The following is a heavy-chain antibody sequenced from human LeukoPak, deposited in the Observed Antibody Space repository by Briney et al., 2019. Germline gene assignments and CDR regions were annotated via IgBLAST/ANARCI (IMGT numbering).Heavy chain of an antibody. V-gene: IGHV4-59*12. Sequence: SETLSLTCTVSGGSISSYYWSWIRQPPGKGLERIGYIYYSGSTNYNPSLKSRVTISVDTSKNQFSLKLSSVTAADTAVYYCARRGYDYVWGSYRYWSYWGQGTLVTVSS. D-gene: IGHD3-16*02. CDR3: ARRGYDYVWGSYRYWSY. CDR2: IYYSGST. CDR1: GGSISSYY. J-gene: IGHJ4*02.